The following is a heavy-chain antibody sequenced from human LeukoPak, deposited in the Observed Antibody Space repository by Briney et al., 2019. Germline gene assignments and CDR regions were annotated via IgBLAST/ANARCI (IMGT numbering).Heavy chain of an antibody. D-gene: IGHD3-22*01. J-gene: IGHJ4*02. CDR1: GGTFSSYA. Sequence: SVTVSCKASGGTFSSYAISWVRQAPGQGLEWMGGIIPIFGTANYAQKFQGRVTITTDESTSTAYMELSSLRSEDTAVYYCARGPIEYYDSSGYPFWGQGTLVTVSS. CDR3: ARGPIEYYDSSGYPF. V-gene: IGHV1-69*05. CDR2: IIPIFGTA.